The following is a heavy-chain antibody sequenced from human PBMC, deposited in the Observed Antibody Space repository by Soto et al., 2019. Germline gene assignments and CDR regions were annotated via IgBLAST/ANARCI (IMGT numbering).Heavy chain of an antibody. V-gene: IGHV4-30-4*01. J-gene: IGHJ6*02. CDR3: ARDHLLWFGERGMDV. CDR2: IYYSGST. D-gene: IGHD3-10*01. CDR1: GGSISSGDYY. Sequence: SETLSLTCTVSGGSISSGDYYWSWIRQPPGKGLEWIGYIYYSGSTYYNPSLKSRVTISVDTSKNQFSLKLSSVTAADTAVYYCARDHLLWFGERGMDVWGQGTTVTVSS.